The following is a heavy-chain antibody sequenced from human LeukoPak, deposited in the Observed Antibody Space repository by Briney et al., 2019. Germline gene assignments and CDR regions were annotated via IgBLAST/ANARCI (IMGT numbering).Heavy chain of an antibody. J-gene: IGHJ4*02. D-gene: IGHD5-24*01. CDR2: MHYSGDT. V-gene: IGHV4-59*01. Sequence: SETLSLTCTVSGGSISTYYWSWIRQPPGKGLEWIGYMHYSGDTNYNPSLKSRVTISVDTSKNQFSLELNSVTAADTAVYYCARATHGYKVAFDYWGQGILVTVSS. CDR1: GGSISTYY. CDR3: ARATHGYKVAFDY.